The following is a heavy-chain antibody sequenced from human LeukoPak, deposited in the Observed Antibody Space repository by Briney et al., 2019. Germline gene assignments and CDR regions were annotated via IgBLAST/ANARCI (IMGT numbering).Heavy chain of an antibody. V-gene: IGHV1-2*02. Sequence: GASVTVSCKASGYTFTDYYMHWVRQAPGQGREWMGWINPNSGGTNYAQKFQGRVTMTRATSISTAYLELSRLRSDDTAVYYCARSPVVVPAAARGYNWFDPWGQGTLVTVSS. D-gene: IGHD2-2*01. CDR3: ARSPVVVPAAARGYNWFDP. J-gene: IGHJ5*02. CDR1: GYTFTDYY. CDR2: INPNSGGT.